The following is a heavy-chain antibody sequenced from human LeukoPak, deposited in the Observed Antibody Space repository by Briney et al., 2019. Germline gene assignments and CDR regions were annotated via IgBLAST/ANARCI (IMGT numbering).Heavy chain of an antibody. Sequence: GGSLRLSCVASGFTFSAYAMNWVRLAPGKGLEWVSTFKTNSGQVYYAESVRGRFTISRDNSKNTLYLQTNSLRAEDTAKYYCAKDLSVVITTGNDHWGQGTLVTVSS. CDR3: AKDLSVVITTGNDH. J-gene: IGHJ4*02. CDR2: FKTNSGQV. V-gene: IGHV3-23*01. D-gene: IGHD3-22*01. CDR1: GFTFSAYA.